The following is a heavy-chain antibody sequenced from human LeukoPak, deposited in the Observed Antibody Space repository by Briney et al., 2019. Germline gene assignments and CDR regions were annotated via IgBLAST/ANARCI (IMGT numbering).Heavy chain of an antibody. Sequence: PGGSLRLSCAASGFTFSSYSMMWVRQAPGKGLEWVANIKQDGSEKYYVDSVKGRFTISRDNAKNSLYLQMNSLRAEDTAVYYCARGPYYYDSSGSADAEYFQHWGQGTLVTVSS. CDR3: ARGPYYYDSSGSADAEYFQH. J-gene: IGHJ1*01. D-gene: IGHD3-22*01. CDR2: IKQDGSEK. V-gene: IGHV3-7*01. CDR1: GFTFSSYS.